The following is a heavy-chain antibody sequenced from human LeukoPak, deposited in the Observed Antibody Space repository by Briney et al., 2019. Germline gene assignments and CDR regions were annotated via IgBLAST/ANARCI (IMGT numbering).Heavy chain of an antibody. D-gene: IGHD2-15*01. V-gene: IGHV1-69*13. CDR3: ARGYCSGGSCYGGDY. Sequence: SVTVSCTASGGTFSSYAISWVRQAPGQGLEWMGGIIPIFGTANYAQKFQGRVTITADESTSTAYMELSSLRSEDTAVYYCARGYCSGGSCYGGDYWGQGTLVTVSS. CDR1: GGTFSSYA. J-gene: IGHJ4*02. CDR2: IIPIFGTA.